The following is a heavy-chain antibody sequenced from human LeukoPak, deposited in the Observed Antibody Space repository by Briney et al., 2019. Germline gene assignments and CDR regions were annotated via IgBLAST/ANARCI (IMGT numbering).Heavy chain of an antibody. D-gene: IGHD6-19*01. J-gene: IGHJ4*02. CDR1: GFSFCVYE. CDR3: MTITVASNFDY. Sequence: PGGSLRLSCAASGFSFCVYEMHWVRQAPGKGLEWISDISSSGTTTYYADSVKGRFTISRDNTKNSLYLQMTRLRVEDTAIYYCMTITVASNFDYWGQGTLVTVSS. CDR2: ISSSGTTT. V-gene: IGHV3-48*03.